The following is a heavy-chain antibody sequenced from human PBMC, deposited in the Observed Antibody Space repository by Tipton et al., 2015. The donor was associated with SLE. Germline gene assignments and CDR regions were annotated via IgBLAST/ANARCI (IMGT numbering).Heavy chain of an antibody. V-gene: IGHV3-64*02. D-gene: IGHD3-9*01. Sequence: SLRLSCAASGFTFSNYAMHWVRQAPGKRLEYVSAISNSGYDTYYADSVQGRFTISRDNSKNMLFLQMGSLGPEDMAVYYCARAMDILTGYYTYWGRGTLVTVSS. CDR2: ISNSGYDT. CDR3: ARAMDILTGYYTY. J-gene: IGHJ4*02. CDR1: GFTFSNYA.